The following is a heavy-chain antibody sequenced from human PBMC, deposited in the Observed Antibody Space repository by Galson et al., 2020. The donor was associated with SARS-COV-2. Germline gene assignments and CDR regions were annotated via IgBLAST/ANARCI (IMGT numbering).Heavy chain of an antibody. Sequence: SVKVSCKASGGTFSSYAISWVRQAPGQGLEWMGGIIPIFGTANYAQKFQGRVTITADKSTSTAYMELSSLRSEDTAVYYCARGVVPAAMWRSHYYYYYMDVWGKGTTVTVSS. V-gene: IGHV1-69*06. CDR1: GGTFSSYA. CDR2: IIPIFGTA. J-gene: IGHJ6*03. D-gene: IGHD2-2*01. CDR3: ARGVVPAAMWRSHYYYYYMDV.